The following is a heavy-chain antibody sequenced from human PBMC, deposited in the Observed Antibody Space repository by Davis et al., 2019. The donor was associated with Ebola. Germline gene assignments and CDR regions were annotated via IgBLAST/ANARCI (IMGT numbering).Heavy chain of an antibody. CDR2: ITTASTI. Sequence: PGGSLRLSCAASGFTFSDYDMSWVRQAPGEGLEWVSYITTASTIWYADSVKGRSTISRDNAKNSLYMQMDSLRVDDTAVYYCARGSRYPGIWGQGTLVTVSS. CDR1: GFTFSDYD. D-gene: IGHD1-1*01. V-gene: IGHV3-69-1*01. J-gene: IGHJ4*02. CDR3: ARGSRYPGI.